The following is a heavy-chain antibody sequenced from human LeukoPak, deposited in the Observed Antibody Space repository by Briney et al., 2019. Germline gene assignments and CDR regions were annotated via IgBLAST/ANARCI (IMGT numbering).Heavy chain of an antibody. Sequence: ASVKVSCKASGYPFTHYYIHWVRQAPGQGLEWMGWINPDSGTTNCVQKFQGRVTLTRDTSINTVYMELSRLRSDDTAVYYCARAYYFDTSGYYSLGDYWGQGTLVTVSS. V-gene: IGHV1-2*02. D-gene: IGHD3-22*01. CDR2: INPDSGTT. J-gene: IGHJ4*02. CDR3: ARAYYFDTSGYYSLGDY. CDR1: GYPFTHYY.